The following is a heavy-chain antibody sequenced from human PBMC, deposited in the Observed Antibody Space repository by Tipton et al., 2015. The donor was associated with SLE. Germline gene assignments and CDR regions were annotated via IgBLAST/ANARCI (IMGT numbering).Heavy chain of an antibody. D-gene: IGHD2-8*01. CDR1: GGSVSSSPYF. J-gene: IGHJ6*02. CDR3: ARGMLTWRGAVLGVDV. Sequence: TLSLTCTVSGGSVSSSPYFWSWIRQPAGKGLEWIGRNYAGGSTYSNPSLKSRVTISVDTANNQFSLKLTSVTAADTAVYYCARGMLTWRGAVLGVDVWGQGTTVNVSS. V-gene: IGHV4-61*02. CDR2: NYAGGST.